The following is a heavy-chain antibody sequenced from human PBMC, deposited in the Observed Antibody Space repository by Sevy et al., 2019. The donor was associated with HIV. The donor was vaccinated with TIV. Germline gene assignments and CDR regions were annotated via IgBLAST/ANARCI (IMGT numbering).Heavy chain of an antibody. V-gene: IGHV3-7*01. J-gene: IGHJ6*02. D-gene: IGHD3-16*01. Sequence: GGSLRLSCAASGFTLSDSWMTWVRQAPGKGLEWVANIKEDGNKRYYVDSVKGRFTLSRDNAKMSVYLELTSLRVEDSAIYYCARGRRNWGLGGLDVWGQGTTVTVSS. CDR2: IKEDGNKR. CDR3: ARGRRNWGLGGLDV. CDR1: GFTLSDSW.